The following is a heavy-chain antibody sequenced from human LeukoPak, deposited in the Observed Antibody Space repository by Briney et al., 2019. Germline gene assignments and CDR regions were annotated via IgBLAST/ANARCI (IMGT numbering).Heavy chain of an antibody. J-gene: IGHJ5*02. D-gene: IGHD4-17*01. CDR3: ARSVYEVEAEYGDYVGIWFDP. CDR2: ISGSGGST. Sequence: GGSLRLSCAASGFTFSSYAMTWVRQAPGKGLEWVSVISGSGGSTYYADSVKGRFTISRDNSKNTVYLQMNSLRAEDTAVYYCARSVYEVEAEYGDYVGIWFDPWGQGTLVTVSS. V-gene: IGHV3-23*01. CDR1: GFTFSSYA.